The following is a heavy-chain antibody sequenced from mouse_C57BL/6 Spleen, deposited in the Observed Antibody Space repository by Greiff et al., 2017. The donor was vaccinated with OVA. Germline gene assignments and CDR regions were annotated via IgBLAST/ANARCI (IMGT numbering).Heavy chain of an antibody. CDR2: IYPSDSET. Sequence: QVQLKQPGAELVRPGSSVKLSCKASGYTFTSYWMDWVKQRPGQGLEWIGNIYPSDSETHYNQKFKDKATLTVDNSSSTAYMQLSSLTSEDSAVYYCARRVYYDYDEGFAYWGQGTLVTVSA. J-gene: IGHJ3*01. D-gene: IGHD2-4*01. CDR1: GYTFTSYW. CDR3: ARRVYYDYDEGFAY. V-gene: IGHV1-61*01.